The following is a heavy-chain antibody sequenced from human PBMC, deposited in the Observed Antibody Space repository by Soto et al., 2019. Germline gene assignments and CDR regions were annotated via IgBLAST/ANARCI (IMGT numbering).Heavy chain of an antibody. CDR3: APTGV. Sequence: VRSLRLSCAASGFTFSSYAMSWDRQAPGKGLEWVSAISGSDNSTYYADSVKGRFIISRDKSKNTLYLQMSSLRADDTAVYYCAPTGVWGQGTTVTVSS. V-gene: IGHV3-23*01. D-gene: IGHD4-17*01. CDR2: ISGSDNST. J-gene: IGHJ6*02. CDR1: GFTFSSYA.